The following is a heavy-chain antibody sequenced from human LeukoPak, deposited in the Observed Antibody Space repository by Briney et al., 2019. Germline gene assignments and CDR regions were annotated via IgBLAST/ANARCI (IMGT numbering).Heavy chain of an antibody. CDR1: GGTFSSYA. CDR3: ATRRYSYGYYFDY. V-gene: IGHV1-69*01. Sequence: SVKVSCKASGGTFSSYAISWVRQAPGQGLEWMGGIIPIFGTANYAQKFQGRVTITADESTSTAYMELSSLRSEDTAVYYCATRRYSYGYYFDYWGQGTLVTVSS. CDR2: IIPIFGTA. D-gene: IGHD5-18*01. J-gene: IGHJ4*02.